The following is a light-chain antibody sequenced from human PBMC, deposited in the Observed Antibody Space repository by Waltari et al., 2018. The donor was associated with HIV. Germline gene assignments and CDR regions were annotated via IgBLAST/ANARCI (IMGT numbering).Light chain of an antibody. CDR2: GAA. CDR1: TDINTNY. Sequence: EIVLTQSPGTLSLSPGERATLSCRASTDINTNYIAWYQHRPGQAPRLLIYGAAGRATGIPDRFRGSGSGTDFTLTISGVEPEDLAVYYCQQCGTSPPNSFGQGTRLEIK. CDR3: QQCGTSPPNS. V-gene: IGKV3-20*01. J-gene: IGKJ2*03.